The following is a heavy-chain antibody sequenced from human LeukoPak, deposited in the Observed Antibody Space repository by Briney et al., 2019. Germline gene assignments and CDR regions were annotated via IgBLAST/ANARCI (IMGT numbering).Heavy chain of an antibody. CDR1: GGSFSGYY. J-gene: IGHJ3*02. CDR3: ARDIVVVSAAISHRGHVAFDI. Sequence: SETLSLACAVYGGSFSGYYWSWIRQPPGKGLEWIGEINHSGSTNYNPSLKSRVTISVDTSKNQFSLKLSSVTAADTAVYYCARDIVVVSAAISHRGHVAFDIWGHGTMVTVSS. D-gene: IGHD2-2*02. V-gene: IGHV4-34*01. CDR2: INHSGST.